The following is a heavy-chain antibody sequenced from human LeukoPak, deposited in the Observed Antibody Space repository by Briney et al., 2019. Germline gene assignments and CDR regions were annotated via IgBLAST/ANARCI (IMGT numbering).Heavy chain of an antibody. CDR3: TKDRDITMVRGVTFD. J-gene: IGHJ4*02. V-gene: IGHV3-23*01. CDR2: ISGSGGNT. CDR1: GFTFSIYA. Sequence: GGSLRLSCAASGFTFSIYAMSWVRQAPGKGLEWVSGISGSGGNTYYADSVKGRSTFSRDNSKNTLSLQMSSLRAEDTAVYYCTKDRDITMVRGVTFDWGQGTLVTVSS. D-gene: IGHD3-10*01.